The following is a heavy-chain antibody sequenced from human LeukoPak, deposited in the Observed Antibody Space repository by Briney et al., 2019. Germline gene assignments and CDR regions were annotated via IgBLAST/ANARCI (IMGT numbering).Heavy chain of an antibody. V-gene: IGHV4-4*07. Sequence: KPSETLSLTCTVSGASISRYYWNWIRQPAGKGLEWVGRIYTSGSAAYNPSLKSRVSIVLDKSKNQFSLNLSTVTAADTAVYYCASGGNSWNNVFDPWGQGTLVTVSS. J-gene: IGHJ5*02. CDR2: IYTSGSA. CDR3: ASGGNSWNNVFDP. CDR1: GASISRYY. D-gene: IGHD6-13*01.